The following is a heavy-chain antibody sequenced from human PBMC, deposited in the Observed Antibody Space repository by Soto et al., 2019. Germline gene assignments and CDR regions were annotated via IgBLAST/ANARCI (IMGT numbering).Heavy chain of an antibody. J-gene: IGHJ4*02. CDR2: IYPGDSDT. Sequence: GESLKISCKGSGYSFTSYWIGWVRQMPGKGLEWMGIIYPGDSDTRYSPSFQGQVTISADKSISTAYLQWSSLKASDTAMYYCARQSENWNYGLEIDYWGQGTLVTVSS. V-gene: IGHV5-51*01. CDR1: GYSFTSYW. CDR3: ARQSENWNYGLEIDY. D-gene: IGHD1-7*01.